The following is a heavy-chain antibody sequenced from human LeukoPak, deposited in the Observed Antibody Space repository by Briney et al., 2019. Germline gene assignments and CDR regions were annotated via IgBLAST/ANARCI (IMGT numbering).Heavy chain of an antibody. J-gene: IGHJ4*02. V-gene: IGHV3-21*04. CDR2: ISSSSSYI. Sequence: GGSLRLSCAASGFTFSSYSMNWVRQAPGKGLEWVSSISSSSSYIYYADSVKGRFTISRDNAKNSLYLQMNSLRAEDTAVYYCAKAFGEDGDFHLFDYWGQGTLVTVSS. CDR1: GFTFSSYS. CDR3: AKAFGEDGDFHLFDY. D-gene: IGHD4-17*01.